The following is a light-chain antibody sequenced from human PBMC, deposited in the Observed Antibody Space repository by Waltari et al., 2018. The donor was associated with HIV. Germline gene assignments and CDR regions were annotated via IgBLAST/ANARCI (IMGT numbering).Light chain of an antibody. CDR1: QSVTSY. CDR3: QQCDSYPWT. Sequence: DIQMTQSPPSLFASLGDRVTITRRASQSVTSYLACDQQKRGSTPNLPIYPASTLVTGVSTTFSASGYGTHFTLTSTNLQPDDVATYFCQQCDSYPWTFGQGTRV. V-gene: IGKV1-5*03. CDR2: PAS. J-gene: IGKJ1*01.